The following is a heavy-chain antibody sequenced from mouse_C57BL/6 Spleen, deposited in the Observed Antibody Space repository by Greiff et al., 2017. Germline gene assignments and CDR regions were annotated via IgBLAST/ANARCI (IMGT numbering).Heavy chain of an antibody. CDR3: ARDESTTDYFDY. J-gene: IGHJ2*01. D-gene: IGHD1-1*01. V-gene: IGHV3-6*01. Sequence: EVQLQESGPGLVKPSQSLSLTCSVTGYSITSGYYWNWIRQFPGNKLEWMGYISYDGSNNYNPSLKNRISITRDTSKNQFFLKLNSVTTEDTATYYGARDESTTDYFDYWGQGTTLTVSS. CDR2: ISYDGSN. CDR1: GYSITSGYY.